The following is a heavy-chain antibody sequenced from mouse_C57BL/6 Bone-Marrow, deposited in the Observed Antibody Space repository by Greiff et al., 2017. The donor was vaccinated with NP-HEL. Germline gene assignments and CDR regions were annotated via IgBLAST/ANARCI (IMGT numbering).Heavy chain of an antibody. V-gene: IGHV5-12*01. CDR2: ISNGGGST. CDR3: ARGGFYYGSSLAY. CDR1: GFTFSDYY. D-gene: IGHD1-1*01. Sequence: EVKLVESGGGLVQPGGSLKLSCAASGFTFSDYYMYWVRQTPEKRLEWVAYISNGGGSTYYPDTVKGRFTISRDNAKNTLYLQMSRLKSEDTGMYYCARGGFYYGSSLAYWGQGTLVTVSA. J-gene: IGHJ3*01.